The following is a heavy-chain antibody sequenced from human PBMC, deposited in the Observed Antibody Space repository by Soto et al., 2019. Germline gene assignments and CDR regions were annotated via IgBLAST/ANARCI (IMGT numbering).Heavy chain of an antibody. J-gene: IGHJ4*02. CDR2: INRDGSSI. D-gene: IGHD4-17*01. CDR3: AKLNTYGDYSHFDY. V-gene: IGHV3-74*01. Sequence: PGGSLRLSCAASGFTFSSYWMHWVRQAPGKGLVWVSRINRDGSSINYADSVKGRFTISRDNAKNSLYLQMNSLRAEDTALYYCAKLNTYGDYSHFDYWGQGTLVTVSS. CDR1: GFTFSSYW.